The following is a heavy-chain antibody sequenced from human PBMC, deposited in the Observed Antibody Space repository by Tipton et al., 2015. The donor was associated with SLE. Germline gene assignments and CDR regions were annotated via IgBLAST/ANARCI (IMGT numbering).Heavy chain of an antibody. CDR1: GGSFTGYY. D-gene: IGHD6-13*01. J-gene: IGHJ6*03. Sequence: TLSLTCAVYGGSFTGYYWTWVRQPPGKGLEWIGEIDHIGRTNYNPSLKSRVTISIDKSKNQFSLKLNSVTAADTAIYYCTRGSSSQAGYYYYMDVWGKGTTVTVSS. CDR3: TRGSSSQAGYYYYMDV. V-gene: IGHV4-34*01. CDR2: IDHIGRT.